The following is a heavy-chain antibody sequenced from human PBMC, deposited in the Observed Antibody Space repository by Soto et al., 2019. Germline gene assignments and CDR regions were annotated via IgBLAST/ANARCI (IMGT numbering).Heavy chain of an antibody. CDR1: GFTFDDYA. J-gene: IGHJ6*02. CDR2: ISWNSGSI. V-gene: IGHV3-9*01. Sequence: PGGSLRLSCAASGFTFDDYAMHWVRQAPGKGLEWVSGISWNSGSIGYADSVKGRFTISRDNAKNSLYLQMNSLRAEDTALYYCAKDMGITGTTDGGVGMDVWGQGTTVTSP. CDR3: AKDMGITGTTDGGVGMDV. D-gene: IGHD1-7*01.